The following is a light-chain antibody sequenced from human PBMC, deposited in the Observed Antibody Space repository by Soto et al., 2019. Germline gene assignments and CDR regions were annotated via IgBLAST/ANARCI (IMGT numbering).Light chain of an antibody. J-gene: IGKJ5*01. CDR3: QQYNNWIT. CDR1: QSVSSN. CDR2: GAS. V-gene: IGKV3-15*01. Sequence: EIVVTRSPATLSVSPGERATLSCRASQSVSSNLAWYQQKPGQAPRLLIYGASTRATGIPARFSGSGSGTEFTLTISSLQSEDFAVYYCQQYNNWITFGQGTRLEI.